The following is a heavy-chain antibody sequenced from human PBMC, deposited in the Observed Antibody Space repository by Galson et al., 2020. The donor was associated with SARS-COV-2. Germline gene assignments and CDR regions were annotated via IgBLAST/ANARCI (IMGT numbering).Heavy chain of an antibody. J-gene: IGHJ4*02. CDR3: ARDPSGSYYPRFDY. Sequence: GRSLRLSCAVSGFTFSSYSMNWVRQAPGKGLEWVSSISSSSSYIRYADSVKGRFTISRDNAKNSLYLQMNSLRAEDTAVYYCARDPSGSYYPRFDYWGQGTLVTVSS. V-gene: IGHV3-21*01. CDR2: ISSSSSYI. CDR1: GFTFSSYS. D-gene: IGHD1-26*01.